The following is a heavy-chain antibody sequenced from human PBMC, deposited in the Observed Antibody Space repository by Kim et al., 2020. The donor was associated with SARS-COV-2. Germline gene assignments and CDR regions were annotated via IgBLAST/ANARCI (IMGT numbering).Heavy chain of an antibody. CDR3: ARAPKDWFDP. J-gene: IGHJ5*02. Sequence: SETLPLTCTVSGGSISSYYWSWIRQPPGKGLEWIGYIYYSGSTNYNPSLKSRVTISVDTSKNQFSLKLSSVTAADTAVYYCARAPKDWFDPWGQGTLVTVSS. CDR1: GGSISSYY. CDR2: IYYSGST. V-gene: IGHV4-59*01.